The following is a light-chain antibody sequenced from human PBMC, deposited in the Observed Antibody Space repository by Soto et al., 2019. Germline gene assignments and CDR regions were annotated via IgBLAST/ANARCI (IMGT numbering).Light chain of an antibody. CDR2: GAS. CDR1: QSVGSSY. V-gene: IGKV3-15*01. Sequence: EIVLTQSPGTLPLSPGERATLSCRASQSVGSSYLAWYLQKPGQAPRLLIYGASTRATGIPARFSGSGSGTELTLTISSLQSEDFALYYCQQYNNWPPWTFGQGTKVDIK. CDR3: QQYNNWPPWT. J-gene: IGKJ1*01.